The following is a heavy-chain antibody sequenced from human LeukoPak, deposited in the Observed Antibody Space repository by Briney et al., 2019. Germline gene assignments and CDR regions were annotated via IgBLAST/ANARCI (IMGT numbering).Heavy chain of an antibody. V-gene: IGHV4-39*01. Sequence: PSETLSLTCTVSGGSISSSSYYWGWIRQPPGKGLEWIGSIYYSGSTHYNPSLKSRVTISVDTSKNQFSLKLSSVTAADTAVYYCDSPRGEQAKFDYWGQGTLVTVSS. J-gene: IGHJ4*02. CDR2: IYYSGST. CDR3: DSPRGEQAKFDY. CDR1: GGSISSSSYY. D-gene: IGHD3-16*01.